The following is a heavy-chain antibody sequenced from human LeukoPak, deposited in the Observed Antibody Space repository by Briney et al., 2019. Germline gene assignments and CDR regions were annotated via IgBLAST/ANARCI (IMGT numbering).Heavy chain of an antibody. CDR1: GGSISSSSYY. D-gene: IGHD1-1*01. J-gene: IGHJ6*04. Sequence: KPSEILSLTCTVSGGSISSSSYYWGWIRQPPGKGLEWIGSIYYSGSTYYNPSLKSRVTISVDTSKNQFSLKLSSVTAADTAVYYCASLTTDVWGKGTTVTISS. CDR3: ASLTTDV. CDR2: IYYSGST. V-gene: IGHV4-39*01.